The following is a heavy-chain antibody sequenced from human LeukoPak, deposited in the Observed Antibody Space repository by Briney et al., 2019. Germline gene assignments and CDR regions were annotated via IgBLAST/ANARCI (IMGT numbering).Heavy chain of an antibody. V-gene: IGHV4-59*01. CDR1: GGSISSYY. D-gene: IGHD6-13*01. CDR3: ARVAADYYYMDV. Sequence: SETLSLTCTVSGGSISSYYWSWIRQPAGKGLEWIGYIYYSGSTNYNPSLKSRVTISVDTSKNQFSLKLSSVTAADTAVYYCARVAADYYYMDVWGKGTTVTVSS. CDR2: IYYSGST. J-gene: IGHJ6*03.